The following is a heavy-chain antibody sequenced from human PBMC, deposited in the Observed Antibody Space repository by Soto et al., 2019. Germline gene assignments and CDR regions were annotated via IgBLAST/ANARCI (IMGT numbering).Heavy chain of an antibody. J-gene: IGHJ4*02. V-gene: IGHV3-74*01. Sequence: PGGSLRLSCAASGFTFSNYWMHWVRQGPGKGLVWVSRINSDGSTTNYADSVKGRFTISRDNAKNTLYLQMNSLRIEDTAVYYCARLTHNFLDSWGQGTLVTVSS. D-gene: IGHD3-3*01. CDR1: GFTFSNYW. CDR3: ARLTHNFLDS. CDR2: INSDGSTT.